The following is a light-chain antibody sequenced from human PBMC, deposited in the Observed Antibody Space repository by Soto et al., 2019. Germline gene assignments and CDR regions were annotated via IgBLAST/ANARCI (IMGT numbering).Light chain of an antibody. CDR3: QQRHMWPIT. Sequence: ETVMTQSPATLSVSPGERATLSCRASQSVSSKLAWYQQKRGQAPRLLIHGASNRATGIPPRFSGSGSGTDFTLTISSLEPEDSAVYYCQQRHMWPITFGQGTRLEIK. V-gene: IGKV3-11*01. CDR2: GAS. CDR1: QSVSSK. J-gene: IGKJ5*01.